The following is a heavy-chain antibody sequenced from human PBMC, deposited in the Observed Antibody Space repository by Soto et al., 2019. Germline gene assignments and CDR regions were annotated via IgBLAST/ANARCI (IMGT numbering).Heavy chain of an antibody. CDR3: AKLGDPRPTYYFDY. Sequence: QSGGSLRLSCAASGFTFSSYAMSWVRQAPGKGLEWVSAISGSGGSTYYADSVKGRFTISRDNSKNTLYLQMNSLRAEDTAVYYCAKLGDPRPTYYFDYCGKGTLVTVST. CDR2: ISGSGGST. V-gene: IGHV3-23*01. CDR1: GFTFSSYA. J-gene: IGHJ4*02.